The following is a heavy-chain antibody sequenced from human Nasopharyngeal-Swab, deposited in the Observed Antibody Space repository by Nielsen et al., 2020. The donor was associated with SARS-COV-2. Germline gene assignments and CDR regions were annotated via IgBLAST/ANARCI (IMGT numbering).Heavy chain of an antibody. CDR1: GFPFSGST. Sequence: GESLKISCAASGFPFSGSTMHWVRQASGKGLEWVGRIRSKPNNYATGYAASVKGRFTISRDDSKNTAYLQMNSLKTEDTAVYYCTSHSLDIVAGTDFWGQGTLVTVSS. CDR3: TSHSLDIVAGTDF. CDR2: IRSKPNNYAT. D-gene: IGHD2-2*03. V-gene: IGHV3-73*01. J-gene: IGHJ4*02.